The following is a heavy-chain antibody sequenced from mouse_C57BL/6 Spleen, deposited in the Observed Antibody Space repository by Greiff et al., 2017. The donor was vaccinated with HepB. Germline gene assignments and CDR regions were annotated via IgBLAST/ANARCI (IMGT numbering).Heavy chain of an antibody. Sequence: VQLQQPGAELVMPGASVKLSCKASGYTFTSYWMHWVKQRPGQGLEWIGEIDPSDSYTNYNQKFKGKSTLTVDKSSSTAYMQLSSLTSEDSAVYYCARFITTVVDYYAMDYWGQGTSVTVSS. CDR3: ARFITTVVDYYAMDY. CDR1: GYTFTSYW. CDR2: IDPSDSYT. D-gene: IGHD1-1*01. J-gene: IGHJ4*01. V-gene: IGHV1-69*01.